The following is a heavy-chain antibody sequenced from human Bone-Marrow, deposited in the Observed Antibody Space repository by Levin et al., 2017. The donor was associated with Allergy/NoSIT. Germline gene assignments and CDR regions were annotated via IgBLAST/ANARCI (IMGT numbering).Heavy chain of an antibody. CDR3: VRDIKSTIPFYFDY. V-gene: IGHV3-9*01. D-gene: IGHD5/OR15-5a*01. Sequence: GGSLRLSCAASGFTFEDRVMHWVRQPPGKGLQWISTISWNSGNIGYADSVKGRFTISRDNAKNSLYLEMNSLRPEDTALYFCVRDIKSTIPFYFDYWGQGALVIVSS. CDR2: ISWNSGNI. J-gene: IGHJ4*02. CDR1: GFTFEDRV.